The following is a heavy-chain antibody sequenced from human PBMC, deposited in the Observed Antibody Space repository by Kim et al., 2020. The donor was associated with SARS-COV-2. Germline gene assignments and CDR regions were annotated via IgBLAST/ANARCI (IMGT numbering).Heavy chain of an antibody. CDR1: GFTFSDYY. CDR2: ISSSSSYT. D-gene: IGHD4-17*01. Sequence: GGSLRLSCAASGFTFSDYYMSWIRQAPGKGLEWVSYISSSSSYTNYADSVKGRFTISRDNAKNSLYLQMNSLRAEDTAVYYCARVAVDYGDYKESAFDYWGQGTLVTVSS. J-gene: IGHJ4*02. V-gene: IGHV3-11*06. CDR3: ARVAVDYGDYKESAFDY.